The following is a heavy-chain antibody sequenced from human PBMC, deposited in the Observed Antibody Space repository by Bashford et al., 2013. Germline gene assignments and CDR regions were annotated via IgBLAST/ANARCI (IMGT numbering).Heavy chain of an antibody. V-gene: IGHV1-8*02. CDR3: ARGPGSSWYYYYYGMDV. Sequence: ASVKVSCKASGGTFSSYDINWVRQATGQGLEWMGWMNPNSGNTGYAQKFQGRVTMTRNTSISTAYMELSSLRSEDTAVYYCARGPGSSWYYYYYGMDVWGQGTTVTVSS. CDR1: GGTFSSYD. J-gene: IGHJ6*02. CDR2: MNPNSGNT. D-gene: IGHD6-13*01.